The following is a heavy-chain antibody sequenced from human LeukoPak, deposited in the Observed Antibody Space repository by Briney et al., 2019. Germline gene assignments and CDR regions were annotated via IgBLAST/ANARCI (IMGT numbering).Heavy chain of an antibody. D-gene: IGHD3-22*01. CDR3: AKDARGYYYDSSGYWGYFDY. Sequence: GGSLRLSCAASGFTFSSYAMSWVRQAPGKGLEWVSAISGSGGSTYYADSVKGRFTISRDNSKNTLYLQMNSLRAEDTAVYYCAKDARGYYYDSSGYWGYFDYWGQGTLVTVSS. CDR2: ISGSGGST. V-gene: IGHV3-23*01. J-gene: IGHJ4*02. CDR1: GFTFSSYA.